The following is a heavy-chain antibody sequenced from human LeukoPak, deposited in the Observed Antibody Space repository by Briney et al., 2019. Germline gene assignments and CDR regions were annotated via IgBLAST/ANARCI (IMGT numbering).Heavy chain of an antibody. J-gene: IGHJ3*02. CDR2: IWYDGSNK. CDR1: GFTFSSYG. V-gene: IGHV3-33*01. CDR3: ARDPLLTTVTTSAFDI. Sequence: GGSLRLSCAASGFTFSSYGMHWVRQAPGKGLEWVAVIWYDGSNKYYADSVKGRFTISRDNSKNTLYLQMNSLRVEDTAVYYCARDPLLTTVTTSAFDIWGQGTMVTVSS. D-gene: IGHD4-17*01.